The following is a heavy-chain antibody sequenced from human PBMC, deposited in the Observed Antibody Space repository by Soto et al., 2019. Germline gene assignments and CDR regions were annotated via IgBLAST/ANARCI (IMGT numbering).Heavy chain of an antibody. J-gene: IGHJ4*02. Sequence: SETLSLTCAVSGGSFTSNNWWTWVRQPPGQGLEWIGEIYRTGSTNYNPSLKSRVTISLDKSENQFSLKVTSLTATDTAVYYCASRDPGTSVDYWGQGTVVTV. V-gene: IGHV4-4*02. CDR3: ASRDPGTSVDY. CDR1: GGSFTSNNW. CDR2: IYRTGST. D-gene: IGHD1-7*01.